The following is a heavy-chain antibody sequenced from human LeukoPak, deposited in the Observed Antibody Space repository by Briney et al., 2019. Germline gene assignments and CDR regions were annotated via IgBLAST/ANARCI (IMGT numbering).Heavy chain of an antibody. J-gene: IGHJ6*03. CDR1: GFTFSSYN. Sequence: PGGFLRLSCAASGFTFSSYNMSWVRQAPGKGLEWVANIKQDGSEKYYVDSVKGRFTISRDNAKKSLYLQMNSLRAEDTGVYYCARSEMGYYYYYMDVWGKGTTVTVSS. CDR2: IKQDGSEK. V-gene: IGHV3-7*01. D-gene: IGHD2-8*01. CDR3: ARSEMGYYYYYMDV.